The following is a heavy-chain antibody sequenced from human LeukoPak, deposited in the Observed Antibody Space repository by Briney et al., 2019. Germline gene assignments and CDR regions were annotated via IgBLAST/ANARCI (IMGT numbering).Heavy chain of an antibody. D-gene: IGHD4-23*01. CDR2: ITPDGTTT. V-gene: IGHV3-74*01. CDR3: VTLTSVVSEHAFDM. Sequence: PGGSLRLSCAASGFTFTTCWVHWFRQAPGKGLMWVSRITPDGTTTNHADFVKGRFTISRDNAKNTVSLQMNSLSAEDTAVYYCVTLTSVVSEHAFDMWGQGTMVAVSP. CDR1: GFTFTTCW. J-gene: IGHJ3*02.